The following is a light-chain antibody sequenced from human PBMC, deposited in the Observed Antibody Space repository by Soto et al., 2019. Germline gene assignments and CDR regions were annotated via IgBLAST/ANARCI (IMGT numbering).Light chain of an antibody. V-gene: IGLV2-14*01. CDR2: DVS. J-gene: IGLJ2*01. Sequence: QSALTQPASVSGSPGQSITISCTGTNSDVGGYNYVSWYQQHPGKAPKLMIYDVSNRPSGVSNRFSGSKSGNTASLTISGLQAEDEADYYCSSYTTSGSLVFGGGTKVTVL. CDR1: NSDVGGYNY. CDR3: SSYTTSGSLV.